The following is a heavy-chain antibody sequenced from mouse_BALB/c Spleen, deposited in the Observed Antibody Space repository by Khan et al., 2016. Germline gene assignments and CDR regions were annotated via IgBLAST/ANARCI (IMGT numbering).Heavy chain of an antibody. CDR3: ADDYYGSNWFAN. J-gene: IGHJ3*01. Sequence: QIQLVQSGPELKKPGETVKISCKASGYTFTNYGMNWVKQAPGKGLKWMGWINTNTGEPTYAEEFKGRFAFSLETSASTAYLQINNLKNKDTATYGCADDYYGSNWFANWCQVTLVTVSA. V-gene: IGHV9-3*02. D-gene: IGHD1-1*01. CDR2: INTNTGEP. CDR1: GYTFTNYG.